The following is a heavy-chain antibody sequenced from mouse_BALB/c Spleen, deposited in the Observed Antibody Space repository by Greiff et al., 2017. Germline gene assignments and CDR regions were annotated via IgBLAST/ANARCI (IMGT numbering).Heavy chain of an antibody. Sequence: EVKLVESGGGLVKPGGSLKLSCAASGFTFSSYAMSWVRQSPEKRLEWVAEISSGGSYTYYPDTVTGRFTISRDNAKNTLYLEMSSLRSEDTAMYYCARAYYDYLYYAMDYWGQGTSVTVSS. V-gene: IGHV5-9-4*01. CDR3: ARAYYDYLYYAMDY. D-gene: IGHD2-4*01. CDR1: GFTFSSYA. J-gene: IGHJ4*01. CDR2: ISSGGSYT.